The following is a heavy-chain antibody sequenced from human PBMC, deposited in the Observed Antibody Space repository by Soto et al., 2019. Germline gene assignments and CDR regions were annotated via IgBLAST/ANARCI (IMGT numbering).Heavy chain of an antibody. J-gene: IGHJ5*02. V-gene: IGHV1-58*02. CDR1: GFTLENSA. CDR2: IVVGTGST. CDR3: GADRRPTDHHIWVDP. D-gene: IGHD1-1*01. Sequence: SVKVSCKASGFTLENSAIQWVRQARGHRLEWIGWIVVGTGSTNYAQKFQERVSITRDMSTNTAFMELSSLISDDTAVYFCGADRRPTDHHIWVDPWAQGTLVPVSS.